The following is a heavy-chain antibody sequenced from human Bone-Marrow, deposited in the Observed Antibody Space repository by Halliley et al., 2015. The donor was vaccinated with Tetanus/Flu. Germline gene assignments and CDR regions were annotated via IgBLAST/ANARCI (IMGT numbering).Heavy chain of an antibody. V-gene: IGHV3-23*01. J-gene: IGHJ4*02. CDR3: AKENFDCPPPFAH. D-gene: IGHD2-21*01. CDR1: GFTFSSFA. Sequence: SLRLSCSASGFTFSSFAMSWVRQAPGKGLEWVSVISSRGTSTYYASSVKGRFTMSRDNSRNSLALQMSSLRAGDTATYYCAKENFDCPPPFAHWGQGTLFTVSS. CDR2: ISSRGTST.